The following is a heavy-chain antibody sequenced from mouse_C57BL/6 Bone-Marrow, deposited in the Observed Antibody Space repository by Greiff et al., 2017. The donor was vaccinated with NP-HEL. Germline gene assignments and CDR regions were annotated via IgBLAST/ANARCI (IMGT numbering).Heavy chain of an antibody. Sequence: EVQLQESGGGLVQPGESLKLSCESNEYEFPSHDMSWVRKTPEKRLELVAAINSDGGSTYYPDTMERRFIISRDNTKKTLYLQMSSLRSEDTALYYCARGRNSTIVNSYYFDYWGQGTTLTVSS. V-gene: IGHV5-2*01. D-gene: IGHD2-5*01. CDR3: ARGRNSTIVNSYYFDY. CDR2: INSDGGST. CDR1: EYEFPSHD. J-gene: IGHJ2*01.